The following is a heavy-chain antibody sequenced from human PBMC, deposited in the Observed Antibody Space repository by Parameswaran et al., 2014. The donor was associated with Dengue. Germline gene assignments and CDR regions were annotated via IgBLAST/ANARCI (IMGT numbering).Heavy chain of an antibody. V-gene: IGHV3-21*01. Sequence: VRQAPGKGLEWVSSISSSSSYIYYADSVKGRFTISRDNAKNSLYLQMNSLRAEDTAVYYCARTRLRDGWYQRNWFDPWGQGTLVTVSS. CDR3: ARTRLRDGWYQRNWFDP. D-gene: IGHD6-19*01. CDR2: ISSSSSYI. J-gene: IGHJ5*02.